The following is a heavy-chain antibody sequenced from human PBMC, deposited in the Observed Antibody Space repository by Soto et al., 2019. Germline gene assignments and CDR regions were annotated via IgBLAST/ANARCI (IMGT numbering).Heavy chain of an antibody. J-gene: IGHJ6*02. CDR3: ERRGLSYDFWSGPHLMDV. V-gene: IGHV4-4*02. Sequence: SETLSLTCAVSGVSISSTNWWGWVRQPPGNGLEWIGEIYHSGNTNYNPSLKSRVTMSVDKYKNQFFLKLSSVTAADTAVYYCERRGLSYDFWSGPHLMDVWGQGTTVTVSS. D-gene: IGHD3-3*01. CDR2: IYHSGNT. CDR1: GVSISSTNW.